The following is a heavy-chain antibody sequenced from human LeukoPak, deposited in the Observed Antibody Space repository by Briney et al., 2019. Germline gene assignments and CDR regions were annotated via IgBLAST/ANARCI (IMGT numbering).Heavy chain of an antibody. CDR3: ARDNGGRNDL. J-gene: IGHJ4*02. Sequence: PSETLSLTCAVSGGSISSGGYSWSWIRQPPGKGLEWIGYIYYSGSTYYTPSLKSRVTISVDTSKNQFSLKLSSVTAADTAVYYCARDNGGRNDLWGQGTLVTVSS. CDR2: IYYSGST. D-gene: IGHD7-27*01. CDR1: GGSISSGGYS. V-gene: IGHV4-30-4*07.